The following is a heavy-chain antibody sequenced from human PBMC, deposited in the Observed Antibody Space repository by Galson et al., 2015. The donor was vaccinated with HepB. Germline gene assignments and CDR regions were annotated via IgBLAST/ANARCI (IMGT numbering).Heavy chain of an antibody. D-gene: IGHD3-9*01. Sequence: SLRLSCAASGFTFSSYAMSWVRQAPGKGLEWVSAISGSGGSTYYADSVKGRFTISRDSSKNTLYLQMNSLRAEDTAVYYCAKGPGDDILTGYDLYFDYWGQGTLVTVSS. V-gene: IGHV3-23*01. J-gene: IGHJ4*02. CDR1: GFTFSSYA. CDR2: ISGSGGST. CDR3: AKGPGDDILTGYDLYFDY.